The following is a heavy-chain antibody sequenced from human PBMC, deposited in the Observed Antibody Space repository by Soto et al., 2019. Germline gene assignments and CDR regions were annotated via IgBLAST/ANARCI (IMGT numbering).Heavy chain of an antibody. Sequence: ASVKVSCKASGYTFTGDGISWVRQAPGQGLEWMGWMNPNSGNTGYAQKFQGRVTMTRNTSISTAYMELSSLRSEDTAVYYCARFDYYYYMDVWGKGTTVTVSS. J-gene: IGHJ6*03. D-gene: IGHD3-9*01. CDR1: GYTFTGDG. CDR3: ARFDYYYYMDV. V-gene: IGHV1-8*01. CDR2: MNPNSGNT.